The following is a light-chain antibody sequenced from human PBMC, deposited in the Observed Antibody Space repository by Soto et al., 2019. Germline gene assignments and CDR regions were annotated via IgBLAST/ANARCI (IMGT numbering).Light chain of an antibody. CDR3: QQYNNCPPWT. Sequence: EIVMTQSPATLSVSPGERATLSCRASQSVSSNLAWYQQKPGQAPRLLIYGASTRATGVPARFSGSGSGTEFTPTISSLLSEDFAVDYCQQYNNCPPWTFGQGTKVEIK. CDR2: GAS. V-gene: IGKV3-15*01. J-gene: IGKJ1*01. CDR1: QSVSSN.